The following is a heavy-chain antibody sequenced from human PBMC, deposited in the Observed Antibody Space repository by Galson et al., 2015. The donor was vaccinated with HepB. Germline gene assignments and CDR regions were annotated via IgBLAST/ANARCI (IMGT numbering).Heavy chain of an antibody. Sequence: SLRLSCAASGFTFSSYWMHWVRQAPGKGQVWVSRINSDGSSTYYADSVKGRFTISRDNSKNTLYLQMNSLRAEDTAVYYCARGTHPYSSGWYFSYYYYYYGMDVWGQGTTVTVSS. CDR3: ARGTHPYSSGWYFSYYYYYYGMDV. CDR2: INSDGSST. D-gene: IGHD6-19*01. V-gene: IGHV3-74*01. J-gene: IGHJ6*02. CDR1: GFTFSSYW.